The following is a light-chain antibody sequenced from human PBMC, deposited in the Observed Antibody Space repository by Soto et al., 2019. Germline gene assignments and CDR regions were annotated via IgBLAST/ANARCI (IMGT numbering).Light chain of an antibody. CDR1: SGHSSYA. CDR3: QTWGTGFQF. V-gene: IGLV4-69*01. Sequence: QPVLTQSPSASASLGASVKLTCTLSSGHSSYAIAWHQKQPGKGPRYLMDLNNDGSHTKGDGIPDRFSGSSSGADRFLILPSLQSEDEADYYCQTWGTGFQFFGGGTKLTVL. CDR2: LNNDGSH. J-gene: IGLJ2*01.